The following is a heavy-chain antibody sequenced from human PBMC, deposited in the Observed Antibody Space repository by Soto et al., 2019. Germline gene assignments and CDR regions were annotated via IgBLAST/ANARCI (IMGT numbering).Heavy chain of an antibody. CDR1: GFIFSEST. D-gene: IGHD2-15*01. Sequence: PGGSLRLSCSASGFIFSESTIYWDRQVPGKGLEAISAVSTSGRSTYYADSVKDRFTISRDNSKNTLFLQMGSLRPEDTAIYYCVKQAHGLDGVAFDYWGQGTQVTVSS. V-gene: IGHV3-64D*06. J-gene: IGHJ4*02. CDR3: VKQAHGLDGVAFDY. CDR2: VSTSGRST.